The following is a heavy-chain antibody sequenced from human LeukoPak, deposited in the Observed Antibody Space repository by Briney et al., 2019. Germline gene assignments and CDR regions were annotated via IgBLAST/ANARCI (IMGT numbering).Heavy chain of an antibody. CDR3: ARDRAEGGGYWFDP. D-gene: IGHD5-12*01. CDR1: GGSISNYD. Sequence: SETLSLTCTVSGGSISNYDWSWIRQPPGKGLEYIGYFYYSGSTNYNPSLKSRVTISIDTSKNQLSLKLTSVTAADTAVYYCARDRAEGGGYWFDPWGQGAPVTVSS. CDR2: FYYSGST. V-gene: IGHV4-59*01. J-gene: IGHJ5*02.